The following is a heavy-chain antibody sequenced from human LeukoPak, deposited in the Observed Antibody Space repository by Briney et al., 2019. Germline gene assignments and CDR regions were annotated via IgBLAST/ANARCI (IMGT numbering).Heavy chain of an antibody. CDR2: INSDGSST. D-gene: IGHD6-13*01. J-gene: IGHJ4*02. CDR3: AREDRIAAAGSTVDY. V-gene: IGHV3-74*01. Sequence: GGSLRLSCAASGFTFSSHWMHWVRQAPGKGLVWVSRINSDGSSTSYADSVKGRFTISRDNAKNTLYLQMNSLRAEDTAVYHCAREDRIAAAGSTVDYWGQGTLVTVSS. CDR1: GFTFSSHW.